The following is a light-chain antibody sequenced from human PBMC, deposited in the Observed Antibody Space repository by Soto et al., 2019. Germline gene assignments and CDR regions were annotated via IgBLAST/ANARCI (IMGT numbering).Light chain of an antibody. CDR3: QQSYRRSLT. CDR1: QSISSS. Sequence: DIQMTQSPSSLSASIGDRVTITCRASQSISSSLNWYQQKPGKAPELLIYAASSLQSGVPSRFSGSGSGTDFTLPISSLQPEDFATYYCQQSYRRSLTFSGGTKVEIK. V-gene: IGKV1-39*01. J-gene: IGKJ4*01. CDR2: AAS.